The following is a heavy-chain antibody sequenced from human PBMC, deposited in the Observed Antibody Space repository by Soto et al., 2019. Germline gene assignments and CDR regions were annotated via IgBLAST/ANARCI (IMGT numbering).Heavy chain of an antibody. CDR3: ATDSRNVGIGYFDS. V-gene: IGHV3-53*01. D-gene: IGHD1-26*01. J-gene: IGHJ4*02. CDR1: GFKVGSSY. CDR2: IVSGGST. Sequence: PGGSLRLSCAASGFKVGSSYVTWVRQAPGEGLEWVSVIVSGGSTHYADSVTGRFTVSRDVSNNTVYLHMSSLRAEDTAVYFCATDSRNVGIGYFDSWGLG.